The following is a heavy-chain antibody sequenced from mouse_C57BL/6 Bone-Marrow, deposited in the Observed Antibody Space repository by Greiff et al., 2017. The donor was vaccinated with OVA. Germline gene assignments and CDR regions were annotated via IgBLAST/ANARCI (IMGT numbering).Heavy chain of an antibody. V-gene: IGHV1-42*01. Sequence: VQLKESGPELVKPGASVKISCKASGYSFTGYYMNWVKQSPEKSLEWIGEINPSTGGTTYNQKFKAKATLTVDKSSSTAYMQLKSLTSEDSAVYYCAREGGLLGDYYAMDYWGQGTSVTVSS. CDR2: INPSTGGT. D-gene: IGHD2-3*01. J-gene: IGHJ4*01. CDR3: AREGGLLGDYYAMDY. CDR1: GYSFTGYY.